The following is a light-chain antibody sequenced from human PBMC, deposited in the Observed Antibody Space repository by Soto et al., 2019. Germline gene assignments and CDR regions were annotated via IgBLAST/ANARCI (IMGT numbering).Light chain of an antibody. Sequence: EIVMTQSPATLSVSPGERATLSCRASQSVSSNLAWYQQKPGQAPRLLIYGASTRATGIPARFSGSGSGTEFTHTISSLQSEDFAVYYCQQYNNWPRGTLGQGTKVEIK. CDR2: GAS. CDR3: QQYNNWPRGT. CDR1: QSVSSN. V-gene: IGKV3-15*01. J-gene: IGKJ1*01.